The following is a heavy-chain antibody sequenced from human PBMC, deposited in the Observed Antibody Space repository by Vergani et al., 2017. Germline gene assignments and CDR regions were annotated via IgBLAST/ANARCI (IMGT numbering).Heavy chain of an antibody. CDR3: ARSRYFDWSTLYYFDS. D-gene: IGHD3-9*01. J-gene: IGHJ4*02. CDR1: GGSISSGSYY. Sequence: QVQLQESGPGLVKPSQTLSLTCTVSGGSISSGSYYWSWIRQPAGKGLEWIGRIYTSGSTNYNPSLKSRVTISVDTSKNQFSLKLSSVTAADTAVYYCARSRYFDWSTLYYFDSWGQGTLVTVSS. CDR2: IYTSGST. V-gene: IGHV4-61*02.